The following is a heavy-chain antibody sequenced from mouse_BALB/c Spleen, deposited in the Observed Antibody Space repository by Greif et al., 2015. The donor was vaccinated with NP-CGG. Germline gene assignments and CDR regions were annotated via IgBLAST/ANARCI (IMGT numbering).Heavy chain of an antibody. J-gene: IGHJ4*01. V-gene: IGHV5-17*02. CDR1: GFTFSSFG. CDR3: ARILGDYYGSRGYAMDY. CDR2: ISSGSSTI. D-gene: IGHD1-1*01. Sequence: EVKLVESGGGLVQPGGSRKLSCAASGFTFSSFGMHWVRQAPEKGLEWVAYISSGSSTIYYADTVKGRFTISRDNPKNTLFLQMTSLRSEDTAMYYCARILGDYYGSRGYAMDYWGQGTSVTVSS.